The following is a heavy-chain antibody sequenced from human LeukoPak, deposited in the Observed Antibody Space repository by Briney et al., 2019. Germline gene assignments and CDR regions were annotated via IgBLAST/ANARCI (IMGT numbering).Heavy chain of an antibody. J-gene: IGHJ3*02. CDR1: GASISSGTYY. Sequence: SETLSLTCTVSGASISSGTYYWSWFRQSAGRGLEWIGRIYTSGSTNYKPSLKSRVTISVDTSKNQFSLKLSSVTAADTAVYYCARTRSIFEVARGAFDIWGQGTMVTVSS. V-gene: IGHV4-61*02. D-gene: IGHD3-3*01. CDR3: ARTRSIFEVARGAFDI. CDR2: IYTSGST.